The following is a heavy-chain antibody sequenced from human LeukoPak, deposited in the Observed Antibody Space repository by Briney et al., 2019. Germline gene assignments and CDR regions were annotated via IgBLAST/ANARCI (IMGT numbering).Heavy chain of an antibody. J-gene: IGHJ4*02. CDR3: ARDHRSSGGIHY. Sequence: SETLSLTCTVSGCSISSYYWSWVRQPPGKGLEWFGNIYYRGSTSYNPSPESEVTTTVDTSKNQFSLKLSAVTAADTAVYYCARDHRSSGGIHYGPQGT. CDR1: GCSISSYY. CDR2: IYYRGST. D-gene: IGHD3-10*01. V-gene: IGHV4-59*01.